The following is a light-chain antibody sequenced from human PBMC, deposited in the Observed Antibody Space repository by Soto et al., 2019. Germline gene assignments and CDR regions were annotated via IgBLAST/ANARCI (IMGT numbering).Light chain of an antibody. J-gene: IGKJ4*01. CDR2: DAS. Sequence: EIVLTQSPATLSLSPGERATLSCRASQSVSTYLAWYQQKPGQAPRLLIYDASNRATAIPARFSGSGSGTDFTLTISSLEPEDFAVYYCQQRSSWPXTFGGGTKV. CDR1: QSVSTY. V-gene: IGKV3-11*01. CDR3: QQRSSWPXT.